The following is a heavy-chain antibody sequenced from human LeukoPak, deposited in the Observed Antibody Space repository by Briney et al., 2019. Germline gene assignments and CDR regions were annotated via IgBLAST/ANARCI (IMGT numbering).Heavy chain of an antibody. J-gene: IGHJ4*02. CDR1: GGTFSSYA. D-gene: IGHD6-6*01. Sequence: GASVKVSCKASGGTFSSYAISWVRRAPGQGLEWMGGIIPIFGTANYAQKFQGRVTITADESTSTAYMELSSLRSEDTAVYYCARDHPSIAARYFDYWGQGTLVTVSS. V-gene: IGHV1-69*13. CDR2: IIPIFGTA. CDR3: ARDHPSIAARYFDY.